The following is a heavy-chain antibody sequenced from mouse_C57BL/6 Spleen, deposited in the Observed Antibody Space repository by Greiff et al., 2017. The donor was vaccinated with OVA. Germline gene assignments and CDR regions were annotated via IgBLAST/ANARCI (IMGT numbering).Heavy chain of an antibody. CDR3: ARHYDAGYYFDY. J-gene: IGHJ2*01. CDR1: GFTFSSYT. Sequence: EVQVVESGGGLVKPGGSLKLSCAASGFTFSSYTMSWVRQTPEKRLEWVATISGGGGNTYYPDSVKGRFTISRDNAKNTLYLQMSSLRSEDTALYYCARHYDAGYYFDYWGQGTTLTVSS. CDR2: ISGGGGNT. D-gene: IGHD2-12*01. V-gene: IGHV5-9*01.